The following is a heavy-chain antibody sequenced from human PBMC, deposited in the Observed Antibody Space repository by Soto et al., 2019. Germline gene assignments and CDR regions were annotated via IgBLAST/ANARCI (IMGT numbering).Heavy chain of an antibody. V-gene: IGHV1-69*02. CDR2: IIPILGIA. J-gene: IGHJ4*02. CDR3: ARGAAGIAVAGPSYYFDY. D-gene: IGHD6-19*01. Sequence: SVKVSCKASGGTFSSYSISWVRQAPGQGLEWMGRIIPILGIANYAQKFQGRVTITADKSTSTAYMELSSLRSEDTAVYYCARGAAGIAVAGPSYYFDYWGQGTLVTVSS. CDR1: GGTFSSYS.